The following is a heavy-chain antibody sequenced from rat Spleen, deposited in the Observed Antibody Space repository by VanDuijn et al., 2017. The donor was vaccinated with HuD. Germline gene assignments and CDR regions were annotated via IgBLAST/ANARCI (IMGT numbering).Heavy chain of an antibody. CDR2: INGAGST. Sequence: EVQLQESGPGLVKPSQSLSLTCSVTAYSITSSYGWSWIRKFPGNKLEWMGYINGAGSTNYNPSLKSQISITRDTSKNQVFLQVNSVTTEDTATYYCARWDYYDGTYGVMDAWGQGASVTVSS. D-gene: IGHD1-12*02. V-gene: IGHV3-3*01. J-gene: IGHJ4*01. CDR3: ARWDYYDGTYGVMDA. CDR1: AYSITSSYG.